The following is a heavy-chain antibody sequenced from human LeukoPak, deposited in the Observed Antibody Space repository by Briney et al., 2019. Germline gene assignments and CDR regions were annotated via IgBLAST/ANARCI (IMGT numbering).Heavy chain of an antibody. CDR1: GGSISSYY. J-gene: IGHJ4*02. CDR2: IYYSGST. CDR3: ARGPDILTGYRDDY. D-gene: IGHD3-9*01. V-gene: IGHV4-59*01. Sequence: SETLSLTCTVSGGSISSYYWSWIRQPPGKGLEWIGYIYYSGSTNYNPSLKSRVTISVDTSKNQFSLKLSSVTAADTAVYYCARGPDILTGYRDDYWGQGTLVTVSS.